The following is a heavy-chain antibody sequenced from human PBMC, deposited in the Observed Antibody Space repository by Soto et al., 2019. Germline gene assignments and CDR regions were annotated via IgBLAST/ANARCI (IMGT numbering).Heavy chain of an antibody. D-gene: IGHD3-16*01. CDR2: IYYSGST. Sequence: SETLSLPCTVSGGSISSYYWSWIRQPPGKGLEWIGYIYYSGSTNYNPSLKSRVTISVDTSKNQFSLKLSSVTAADTAVYYCARRAFGGVRAFMDVWGKGTTVTVSS. CDR1: GGSISSYY. CDR3: ARRAFGGVRAFMDV. J-gene: IGHJ6*03. V-gene: IGHV4-59*08.